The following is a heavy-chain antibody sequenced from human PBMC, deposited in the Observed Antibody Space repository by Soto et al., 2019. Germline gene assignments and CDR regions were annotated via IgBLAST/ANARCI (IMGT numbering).Heavy chain of an antibody. V-gene: IGHV3-33*01. J-gene: IGHJ4*02. D-gene: IGHD3-22*01. Sequence: PGGSLRLSCAASGFTFSSYGMHWVRQAPGKGLEWVALIWFDGSDKYYTDSMKGRFTISRDNAKNSLYLQMNNLRAEDTAVYYCASDYYDSSGYLTKWGQGTLVTVSS. CDR2: IWFDGSDK. CDR3: ASDYYDSSGYLTK. CDR1: GFTFSSYG.